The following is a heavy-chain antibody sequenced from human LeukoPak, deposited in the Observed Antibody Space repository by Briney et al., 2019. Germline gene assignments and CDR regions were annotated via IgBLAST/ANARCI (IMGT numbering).Heavy chain of an antibody. D-gene: IGHD2-2*01. CDR2: ISGSGGST. V-gene: IGHV3-23*01. J-gene: IGHJ4*02. CDR1: GFTFSSYA. Sequence: GGSLRLSCAASGFTFSSYAMSWVRQAPGKGLEWVSAISGSGGSTYYADSVKGRFTISRDNSKNTLYLQMNSLKAEDTAVYYCANAGPFYCSTTSCSFDDWGQGTLVTVSS. CDR3: ANAGPFYCSTTSCSFDD.